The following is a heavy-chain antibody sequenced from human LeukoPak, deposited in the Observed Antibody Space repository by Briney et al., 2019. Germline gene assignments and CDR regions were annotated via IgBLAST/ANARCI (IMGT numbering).Heavy chain of an antibody. D-gene: IGHD3-22*01. J-gene: IGHJ4*02. CDR2: ISGSGGST. V-gene: IGHV3-23*01. CDR1: GLTFSSYA. Sequence: PGGSLRLSCAASGLTFSSYAMSWVRQAPGKGLEWVSAISGSGGSTYYADSVKGRFTISRDNSKNTLYLQMNSLRAEDTAVYYCAKVAGYYYDSSGYFDYWGQGTLVTVSS. CDR3: AKVAGYYYDSSGYFDY.